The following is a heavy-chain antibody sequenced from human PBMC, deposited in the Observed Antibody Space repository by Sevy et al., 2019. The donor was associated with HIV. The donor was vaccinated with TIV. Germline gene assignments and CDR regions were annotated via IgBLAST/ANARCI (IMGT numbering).Heavy chain of an antibody. CDR3: AGQNSCWYDWFDP. Sequence: ASVKVSCKASAYNFIDYYIHWVRQAPGQGLEWIGRINPTIGGTKYAHKFQGRVPVTIDMSVSTAYMELTRLTSDDTAIYYCAGQNSCWYDWFDPWGPGTLVTVSS. CDR2: INPTIGGT. V-gene: IGHV1-2*06. D-gene: IGHD6-19*01. J-gene: IGHJ5*02. CDR1: AYNFIDYY.